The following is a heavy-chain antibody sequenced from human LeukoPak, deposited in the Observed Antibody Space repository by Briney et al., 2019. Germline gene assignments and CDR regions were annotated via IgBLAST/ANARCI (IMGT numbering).Heavy chain of an antibody. Sequence: ASVKVSCKASGYTFTSYDINWVRQATGQGLEWMGWMDPNSGNTGYAQKFQGRVTMTRNTSISTANMELSSLRSEDTAVYYCARGSVTGTTIDYWGQGTLVTVSS. J-gene: IGHJ4*02. CDR1: GYTFTSYD. CDR3: ARGSVTGTTIDY. V-gene: IGHV1-8*01. D-gene: IGHD1-20*01. CDR2: MDPNSGNT.